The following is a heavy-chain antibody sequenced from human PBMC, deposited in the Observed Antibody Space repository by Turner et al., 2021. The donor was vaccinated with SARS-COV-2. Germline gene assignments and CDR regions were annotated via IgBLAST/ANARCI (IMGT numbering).Heavy chain of an antibody. CDR1: GFTFSSYA. D-gene: IGHD1-26*01. CDR3: ARANSGSYYYGMDV. CDR2: ISYDGSNK. Sequence: VQLVESGGGLVQPGGSLRLSCAASGFTFSSYAMHWVRQAPGKGLEWVAVISYDGSNKYYADSVKGRFTISRDNSKNTLYLQMNSLRAEDTALYYCARANSGSYYYGMDVWGQGTTVTVSS. J-gene: IGHJ6*02. V-gene: IGHV3-30-3*01.